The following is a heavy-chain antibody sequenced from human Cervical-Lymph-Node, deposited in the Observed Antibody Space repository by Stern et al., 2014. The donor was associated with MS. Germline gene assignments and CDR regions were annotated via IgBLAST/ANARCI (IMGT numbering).Heavy chain of an antibody. Sequence: VQLVESGGEVKKAGESLKISCKGSGYSFSNTWIGWVRQMPGKGLEWMGFIYPEASDTRYSPSFQGQVSISADTSISTTYLHWGSLKASDTAMYFCARPLRGINNAFDAWGQGTMVTVYS. CDR1: GYSFSNTW. J-gene: IGHJ3*01. CDR3: ARPLRGINNAFDA. CDR2: IYPEASDT. V-gene: IGHV5-51*01. D-gene: IGHD3-10*01.